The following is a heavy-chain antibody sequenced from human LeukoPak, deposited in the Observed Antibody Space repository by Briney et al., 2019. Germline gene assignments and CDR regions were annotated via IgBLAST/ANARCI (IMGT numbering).Heavy chain of an antibody. J-gene: IGHJ4*02. V-gene: IGHV1-8*01. CDR1: GYTFTSYD. Sequence: ASVKVSCKASGYTFTSYDINWVRQATGQGLEWMGWMNPNSGNTGYAQKFQGRVTMTRDTSTSTVYMELSSLRSEDSAVYYCARKFDGYRLDYWGQGTLLTVSS. CDR3: ARKFDGYRLDY. CDR2: MNPNSGNT. D-gene: IGHD5-24*01.